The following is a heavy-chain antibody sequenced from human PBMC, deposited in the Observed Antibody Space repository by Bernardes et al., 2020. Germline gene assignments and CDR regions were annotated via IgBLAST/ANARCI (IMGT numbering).Heavy chain of an antibody. CDR1: GFTVRSYD. V-gene: IGHV3-13*01. Sequence: GGSLRLSCAASGFTVRSYDMHWVRQSTGKGLEWVSAIDSAGDTYYPDSVKGRFTISREDAKNSLYLQMISLRAGDTAVYYCARDRSRGDWYFDLWGRGTLVTVSS. D-gene: IGHD3-10*01. CDR2: IDSAGDT. CDR3: ARDRSRGDWYFDL. J-gene: IGHJ2*01.